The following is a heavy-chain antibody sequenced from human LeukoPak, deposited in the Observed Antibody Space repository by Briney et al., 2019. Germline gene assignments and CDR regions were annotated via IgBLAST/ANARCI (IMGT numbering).Heavy chain of an antibody. V-gene: IGHV3-15*01. Sequence: GGSLRLSCAASGFTFSNAWMSWVRQAPGKGLEWVGRIKSKTDGGTTDYAAPVKGRFTISRDDSKNTLYLQMNSLKTEDTAVYYRWANYDILTGYYYYYYMDVWGKGTTVTVSS. CDR1: GFTFSNAW. J-gene: IGHJ6*03. D-gene: IGHD3-9*01. CDR3: WANYDILTGYYYYYYMDV. CDR2: IKSKTDGGTT.